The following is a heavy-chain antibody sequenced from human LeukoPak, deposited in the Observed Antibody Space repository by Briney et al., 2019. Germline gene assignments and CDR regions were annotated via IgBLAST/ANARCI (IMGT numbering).Heavy chain of an antibody. Sequence: GGSLRLSCAASGFTFSSCAVSWVRQAPGKGLEWVSAISGSGGSTYYTDSVKGRFTISRDNSKNTLYLQMNSLRAEDTAVYYCAKGRGAYCSSTSCPMLDYWGQGTLVTVSS. J-gene: IGHJ4*02. V-gene: IGHV3-23*01. CDR2: ISGSGGST. D-gene: IGHD2-2*01. CDR3: AKGRGAYCSSTSCPMLDY. CDR1: GFTFSSCA.